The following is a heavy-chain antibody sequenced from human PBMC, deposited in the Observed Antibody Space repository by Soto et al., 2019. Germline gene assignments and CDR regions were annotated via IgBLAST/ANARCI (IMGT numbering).Heavy chain of an antibody. Sequence: SVKVSCKASGFTFTSSAVQWVRQARGQRLEWIGWIVVGSGNTNYAQKFQERVTITRDMSTSTAYMELSSLRSEDTAVYYCAADPGGPITIFGVVYYYYGMDVWGQGTTVTVSS. CDR3: AADPGGPITIFGVVYYYYGMDV. V-gene: IGHV1-58*01. D-gene: IGHD3-3*01. CDR2: IVVGSGNT. J-gene: IGHJ6*02. CDR1: GFTFTSSA.